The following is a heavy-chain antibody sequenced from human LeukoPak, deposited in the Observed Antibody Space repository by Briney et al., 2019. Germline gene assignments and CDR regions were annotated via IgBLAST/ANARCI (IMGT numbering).Heavy chain of an antibody. J-gene: IGHJ4*02. CDR1: GYTFTGYY. V-gene: IGHV1-18*04. D-gene: IGHD6-19*01. CDR2: ISAYNGNT. Sequence: ASVKVSCKASGYTFTGYYMHWVRQAPGQGLEWMGWISAYNGNTNYAQKLQGRVTMTTDTSTSTAYMELRSLRSDDTAVYYCARDLGYLAVAGFDYWGQGTLVTVSS. CDR3: ARDLGYLAVAGFDY.